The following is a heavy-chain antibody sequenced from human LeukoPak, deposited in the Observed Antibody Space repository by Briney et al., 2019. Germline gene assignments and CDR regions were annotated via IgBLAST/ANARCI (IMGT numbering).Heavy chain of an antibody. CDR2: SSGSGGSP. CDR1: EFTFSSYA. D-gene: IGHD1-26*01. J-gene: IGHJ4*01. V-gene: IGHV3-23*01. Sequence: AGGSLRLSRAASEFTFSSYAMSWVRQAPGKGLEWVSASSGSGGSPYYAAPVNGRFTTSRDNSKHTLYLQINSLRADDTAVYYCPKGSSGSYYGSYYDYWGHGTLVAVSS. CDR3: PKGSSGSYYGSYYDY.